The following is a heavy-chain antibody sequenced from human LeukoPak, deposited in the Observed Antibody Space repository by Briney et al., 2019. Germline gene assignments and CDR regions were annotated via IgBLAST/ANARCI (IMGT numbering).Heavy chain of an antibody. Sequence: TSSGTLSLTCAVSGGSISSSNWWSWVRQPPGKGLEWIGEIYHSGSTNYNLSLKSRVTISVDKFKNQFSLKLSSVTAADTAVYYCARGVTTFYFDYWGQGTLVTVSS. J-gene: IGHJ4*02. CDR1: GGSISSSNW. CDR2: IYHSGST. D-gene: IGHD3-16*01. V-gene: IGHV4-4*02. CDR3: ARGVTTFYFDY.